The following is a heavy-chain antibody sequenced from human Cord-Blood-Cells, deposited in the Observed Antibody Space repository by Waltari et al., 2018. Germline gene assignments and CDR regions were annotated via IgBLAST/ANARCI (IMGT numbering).Heavy chain of an antibody. D-gene: IGHD4-17*01. Sequence: QVQLVQSGAAVKKPGSSVMVSCKASGGTFSSYAISWVRPAPGQGLEGMGGIIPIFGTANYAQKFQGRVTITADESTSTAYMELSSLRSEDTAVYYCARDPNDGGAYYFDYWGQGTLVTVSS. J-gene: IGHJ4*02. V-gene: IGHV1-69*01. CDR3: ARDPNDGGAYYFDY. CDR1: GGTFSSYA. CDR2: IIPIFGTA.